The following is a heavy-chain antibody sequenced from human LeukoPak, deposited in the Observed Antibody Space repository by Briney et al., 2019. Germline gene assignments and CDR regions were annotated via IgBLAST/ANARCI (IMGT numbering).Heavy chain of an antibody. J-gene: IGHJ5*02. Sequence: SETLSLTCTVSGGSISNYYWSWIRQSPGKGLEWIGYIYYSGTTNYNPSLKSRITISVDTSKNQFSLKLRSVTAADTAVYYCARLNGDHVALNNWFDPWGQGTLVTVSS. V-gene: IGHV4-59*08. CDR2: IYYSGTT. D-gene: IGHD4-17*01. CDR3: ARLNGDHVALNNWFDP. CDR1: GGSISNYY.